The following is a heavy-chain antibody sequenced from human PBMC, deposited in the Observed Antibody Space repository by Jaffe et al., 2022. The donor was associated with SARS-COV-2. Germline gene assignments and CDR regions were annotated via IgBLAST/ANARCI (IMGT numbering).Heavy chain of an antibody. CDR1: GFTFSNGW. Sequence: EVQLVESGGGLVKPGGSLRLSCVASGFTFSNGWMSWVRQAPGKGLEWVGRIKSKTDGGTTDYAAPVKGRFTISRDDSKNTLYLQMNSLKTEDTAVYYCTTEYYYDNSGLFDYWGQGTLVTVSS. CDR3: TTEYYYDNSGLFDY. V-gene: IGHV3-15*01. J-gene: IGHJ4*02. D-gene: IGHD3-22*01. CDR2: IKSKTDGGTT.